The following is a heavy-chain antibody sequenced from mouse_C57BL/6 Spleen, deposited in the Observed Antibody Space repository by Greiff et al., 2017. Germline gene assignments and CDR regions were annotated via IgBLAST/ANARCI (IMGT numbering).Heavy chain of an antibody. CDR1: GYAFSSSW. CDR2: IYPGDGDT. J-gene: IGHJ1*03. Sequence: QVQLQQSGPELVKPGASVKISCKASGYAFSSSWMNWVKQRPGKGLEWIGRIYPGDGDTNYNGKFKGKATLTADKSSSTAYMQLSSLTSEDSAVYLCAKENDGYYENWYFDVWGKGTTVTVSS. D-gene: IGHD2-3*01. CDR3: AKENDGYYENWYFDV. V-gene: IGHV1-82*01.